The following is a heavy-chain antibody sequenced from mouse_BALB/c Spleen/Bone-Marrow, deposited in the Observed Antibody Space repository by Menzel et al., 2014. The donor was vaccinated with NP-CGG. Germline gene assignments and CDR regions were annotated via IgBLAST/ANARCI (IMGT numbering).Heavy chain of an antibody. CDR1: GFTFSSFG. V-gene: IGHV5-17*02. D-gene: IGHD2-4*01. J-gene: IGHJ4*01. CDR2: ISNGSSTI. CDR3: ARKGAMITHYYAMDY. Sequence: EVQVVESGGGLVQPGGSRKLSCAASGFTFSSFGMHWVRQAPEKGLEWVAYISNGSSTIYYADTVKGRFTISRDNPENTLFLQMTSLRSEDTAMYYCARKGAMITHYYAMDYWGQGTSVTVSS.